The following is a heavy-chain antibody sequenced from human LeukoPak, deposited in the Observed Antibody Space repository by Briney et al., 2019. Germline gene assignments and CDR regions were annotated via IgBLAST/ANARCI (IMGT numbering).Heavy chain of an antibody. CDR1: GYSFTSYW. D-gene: IGHD3-10*01. V-gene: IGHV5-51*01. Sequence: GESLKISCKGSGYSFTSYWIGWVRQMPGKGLEWMGIIYPGDSDTRYGPSFQGQVTISADKSISTAYLQWSSLKASDTAMYYCARQGSHYYGSGSYLIPWGQGTLVTVSS. CDR2: IYPGDSDT. CDR3: ARQGSHYYGSGSYLIP. J-gene: IGHJ5*02.